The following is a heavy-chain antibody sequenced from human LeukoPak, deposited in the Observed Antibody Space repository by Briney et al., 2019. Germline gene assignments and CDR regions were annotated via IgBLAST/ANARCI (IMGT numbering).Heavy chain of an antibody. CDR3: ARVVRGSYYYFDY. J-gene: IGHJ4*02. V-gene: IGHV4-59*11. D-gene: IGHD1-26*01. CDR1: GGSISSHY. Sequence: PSETLSLTCTVSGGSISSHYWGWIRQPPGKGLEWIGYIYYSGSTNYNPSLKSRVAISVDTAKNQFSLKLSSVTAADTAVYYCARVVRGSYYYFDYWGQGTQVTVSS. CDR2: IYYSGST.